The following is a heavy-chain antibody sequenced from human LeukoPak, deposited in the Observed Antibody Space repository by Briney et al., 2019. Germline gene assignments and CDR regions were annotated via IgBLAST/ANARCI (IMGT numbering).Heavy chain of an antibody. CDR3: ARGGSGWYLGLFDY. Sequence: SETLSLTCTVSGGSISSYYWSWIRQPPGKGLEWIGYIYYSGSTNYNPSPKSRVTISVDTSKNQFSLKLSSVTAADTAVYYCARGGSGWYLGLFDYWGQGTLVTVSS. CDR2: IYYSGST. J-gene: IGHJ4*02. CDR1: GGSISSYY. V-gene: IGHV4-59*01. D-gene: IGHD6-19*01.